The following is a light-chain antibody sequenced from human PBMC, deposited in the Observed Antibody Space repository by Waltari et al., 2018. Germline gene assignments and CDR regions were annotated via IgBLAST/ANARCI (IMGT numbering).Light chain of an antibody. CDR3: SLYMGSGIWV. CDR1: SGSLSTTSY. V-gene: IGLV8-61*01. Sequence: QTVVTQEPSLSVSPGGTVTLTCTLSSGSLSTTSYATWYQQTPGQAPRTLVYKGNSRSAGVPDRCSGSILGNKAALTITGAQADDECYYYCSLYMGSGIWVFGGGTKLTVL. CDR2: KGN. J-gene: IGLJ3*02.